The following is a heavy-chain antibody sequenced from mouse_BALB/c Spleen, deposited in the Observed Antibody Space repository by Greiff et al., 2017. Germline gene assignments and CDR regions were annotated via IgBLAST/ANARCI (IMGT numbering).Heavy chain of an antibody. CDR3: ARDIFDY. V-gene: IGHV5-4*02. CDR2: ISDGGSYT. Sequence: EVQVVESGGGLVKPGGSLKLSCAASGFTFSDYYMYWVRQTPEKRLEWVATISDGGSYTYYPDSVKGRFTISRDNAKNNLYLQMSSLKSEDTAMYYCARDIFDYWGQGTTLTVSS. J-gene: IGHJ2*01. CDR1: GFTFSDYY.